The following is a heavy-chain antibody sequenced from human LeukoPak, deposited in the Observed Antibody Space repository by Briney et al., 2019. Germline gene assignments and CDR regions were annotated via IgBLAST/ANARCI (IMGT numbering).Heavy chain of an antibody. D-gene: IGHD3-10*01. J-gene: IGHJ4*02. CDR2: ISPSGDIT. CDR1: GFTFSNHG. CDR3: AKDDAWLRFGE. V-gene: IGHV3-23*01. Sequence: GGSLRLSCAASGFTFSNHGMNWVRQAPGKGLEWVSGISPSGDITYYADSVKGRFTISRDNSKNTLYLEVISLTAEDTAVYYCAKDDAWLRFGEWSQGTLVTVTS.